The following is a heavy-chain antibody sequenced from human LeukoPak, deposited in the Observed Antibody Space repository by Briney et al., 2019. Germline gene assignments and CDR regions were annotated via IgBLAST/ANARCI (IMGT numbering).Heavy chain of an antibody. CDR2: IIPIFGTA. D-gene: IGHD3-22*01. CDR3: ADTNYDSSGYYWHY. CDR1: GGTFSSYA. Sequence: ASVKVSCKASGGTFSSYAISWVRQAPGQGLEWVGGIIPIFGTANYAQKFQGRVTITADESTSTAYMELSSLRSEDTAVYYCADTNYDSSGYYWHYWGQGTLVTVSS. J-gene: IGHJ4*02. V-gene: IGHV1-69*13.